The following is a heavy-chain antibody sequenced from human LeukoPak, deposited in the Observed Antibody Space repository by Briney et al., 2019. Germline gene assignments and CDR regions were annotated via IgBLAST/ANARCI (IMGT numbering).Heavy chain of an antibody. V-gene: IGHV4-4*07. J-gene: IGHJ4*02. CDR1: GGSISSYY. Sequence: SETLSLTCTVSGGSISSYYWSWIRQPAGKGLEWIGRIYTSGSTNYNPSLKSRVAISVDTSKNQFSLRLSSVTAADTAVYYSARLASGSYGPLTPFDYWGQGTLVTVSS. D-gene: IGHD1-26*01. CDR3: ARLASGSYGPLTPFDY. CDR2: IYTSGST.